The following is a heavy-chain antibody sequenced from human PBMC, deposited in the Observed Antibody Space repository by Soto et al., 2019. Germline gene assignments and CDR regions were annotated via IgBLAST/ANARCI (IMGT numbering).Heavy chain of an antibody. CDR1: GFTFSSYA. CDR3: AKDSAGGITMIVVVITAFDY. J-gene: IGHJ4*02. Sequence: GGSLRLSCAASGFTFSSYAMSWVRQAPGKGLEWVSAISGSGGSTYYADSVKGRFTISRDNSKNTLYLQMNSLRAEDTAVYYCAKDSAGGITMIVVVITAFDYWGQGT. D-gene: IGHD3-22*01. CDR2: ISGSGGST. V-gene: IGHV3-23*01.